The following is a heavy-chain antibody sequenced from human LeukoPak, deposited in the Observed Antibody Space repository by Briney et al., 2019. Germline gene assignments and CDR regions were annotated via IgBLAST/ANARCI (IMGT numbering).Heavy chain of an antibody. CDR3: AKDRFGSFFYFDY. CDR1: GFTFSSYV. J-gene: IGHJ4*02. V-gene: IGHV3-30*02. D-gene: IGHD3-3*01. Sequence: GGSLRLSCAASGFTFSSYVMHWVRQAPGKGLEWVAFIWYDGSSKYYADSVKGRLTISRDNSKNTLYLQMNSLRAEDTAVYYYAKDRFGSFFYFDYWGQGNLVTVS. CDR2: IWYDGSSK.